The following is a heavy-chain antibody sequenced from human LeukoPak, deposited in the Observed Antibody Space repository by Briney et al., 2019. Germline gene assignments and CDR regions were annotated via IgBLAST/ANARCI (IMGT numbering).Heavy chain of an antibody. CDR1: GYSISSGYY. Sequence: PSETLSLTCAVSGYSISSGYYWGWIRQPPGKGLEWIGSIYHSGSTYYNPSLKSRVTISVDTSKNQFSLKLSSVTAADTAVYYCARSFLEWNNWFDPWGQGTLVTVSS. D-gene: IGHD3-3*01. CDR3: ARSFLEWNNWFDP. V-gene: IGHV4-38-2*01. J-gene: IGHJ5*02. CDR2: IYHSGST.